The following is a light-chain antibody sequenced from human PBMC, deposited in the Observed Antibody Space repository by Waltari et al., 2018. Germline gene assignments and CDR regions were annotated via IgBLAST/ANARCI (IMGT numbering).Light chain of an antibody. CDR1: HSLLYYSNHKNY. V-gene: IGKV4-1*01. Sequence: DIVMTQSPDSLTVSLGERATIDGNSTHSLLYYSNHKNYISWYQQKPGQAPKLLIYWASTRDSGVPDRFSGSGSETDFTLTISSLQAEDVAVYHCHQYFAPPYTFGRGTKLEIK. CDR3: HQYFAPPYT. J-gene: IGKJ2*01. CDR2: WAS.